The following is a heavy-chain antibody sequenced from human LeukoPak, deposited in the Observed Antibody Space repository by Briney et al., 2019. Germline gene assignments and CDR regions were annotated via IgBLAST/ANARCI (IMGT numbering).Heavy chain of an antibody. CDR1: GFTFSIYA. CDR3: AKDELPGIAVGFYFDC. D-gene: IGHD6-19*01. J-gene: IGHJ4*02. Sequence: GGSLRLSCAASGFTFSIYAMNGVRQAPGKGLEWVSAISASGGSTYYADSVKGRFTISRDNSKNTLFLQMSSLGAEDTAVYDCAKDELPGIAVGFYFDCWGQGTLVTVSS. CDR2: ISASGGST. V-gene: IGHV3-23*01.